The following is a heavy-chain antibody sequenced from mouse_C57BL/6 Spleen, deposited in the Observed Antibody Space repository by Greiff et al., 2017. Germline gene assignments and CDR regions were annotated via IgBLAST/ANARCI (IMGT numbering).Heavy chain of an antibody. CDR1: GYSFTDSN. D-gene: IGHD2-1*01. CDR2: INPNYGTT. Sequence: EVQLQQSGPALVKPGASVKISCKASGYSFTDSNLNWVKQSNGKSLEWIGVINPNYGTTSYNQKFKGKATLTVDQSSSTAYMQLNSLTSEDSAVYYCAREGSTMVDRYYFDYWGQGTTLTVSS. V-gene: IGHV1-39*01. J-gene: IGHJ2*01. CDR3: AREGSTMVDRYYFDY.